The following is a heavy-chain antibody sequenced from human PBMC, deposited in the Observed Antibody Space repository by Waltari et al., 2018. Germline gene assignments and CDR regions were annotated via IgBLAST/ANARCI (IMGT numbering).Heavy chain of an antibody. V-gene: IGHV4-39*01. CDR3: ARPLVDTAMVFQH. J-gene: IGHJ1*01. D-gene: IGHD5-18*01. CDR1: GGSISSSSYY. Sequence: QLQLQESGPGLVKPSETLSLTCTVSGGSISSSSYYWGWLRQPPGKGLEWIGSIYYSGSTYYNPSLKSRVTISVDTSKNQFSLKLSSVTAADTAVYYCARPLVDTAMVFQHWGQGTLVTVSS. CDR2: IYYSGST.